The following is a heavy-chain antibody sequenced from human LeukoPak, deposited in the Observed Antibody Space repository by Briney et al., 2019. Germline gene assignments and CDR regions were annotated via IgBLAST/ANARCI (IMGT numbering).Heavy chain of an antibody. V-gene: IGHV4-39*07. CDR1: GGSISSSSYY. J-gene: IGHJ5*02. D-gene: IGHD2-2*01. CDR2: IYYSGTT. Sequence: SETLSLTCTVSGGSISSSSYYWGWIRQPPGKGLEWIGTIYYSGTTYYNPSLKSRVTISVDTSKNQFSLRLSSVTAADTAVYYCAREVDAAAAYNWFDPWGQGTLVTVSS. CDR3: AREVDAAAAYNWFDP.